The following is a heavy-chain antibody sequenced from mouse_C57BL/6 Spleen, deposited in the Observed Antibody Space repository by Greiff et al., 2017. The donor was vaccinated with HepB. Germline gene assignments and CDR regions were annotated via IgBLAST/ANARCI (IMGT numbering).Heavy chain of an antibody. Sequence: VQLKQSGAELVRPGASVKLSCTASGFNIKDYYMHWVKQRPEQGLEWIGRIDPEDGDTEYAPKFQGKATMTADTSSNTAYLQLSSLTSEDTAVYYCTTHYGSSYFFAYWGQGTLVTVSA. V-gene: IGHV14-1*01. CDR3: TTHYGSSYFFAY. CDR2: IDPEDGDT. J-gene: IGHJ3*01. CDR1: GFNIKDYY. D-gene: IGHD1-1*01.